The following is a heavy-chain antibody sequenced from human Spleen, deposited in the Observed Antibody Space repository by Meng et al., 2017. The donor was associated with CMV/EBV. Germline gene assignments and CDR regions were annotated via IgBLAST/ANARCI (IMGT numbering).Heavy chain of an antibody. CDR1: GFTFDDYA. V-gene: IGHV3-9*01. D-gene: IGHD3-3*02. Sequence: GGSLRLSCAASGFTFDDYAMHWVRQAPGKGLEWVSGISWNSGSIGYADSVKGRFTISRDNAKNSLYLQMNSLRAEDTAVYYCARGGGISLGPLDYYYYYGMDVWGQGTTVTVSS. CDR2: ISWNSGSI. J-gene: IGHJ6*02. CDR3: ARGGGISLGPLDYYYYYGMDV.